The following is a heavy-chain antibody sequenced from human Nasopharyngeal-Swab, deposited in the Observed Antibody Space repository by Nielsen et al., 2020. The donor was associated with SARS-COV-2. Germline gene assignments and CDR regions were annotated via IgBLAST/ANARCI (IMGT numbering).Heavy chain of an antibody. Sequence: GESLKISWAASGFTFSSYAMHWVRQAPGKGLEWVAVISYDGSNKYYADSVKGRFTISRDNSKNTLYLQMNSLRAEDTAVYYCVRDRGAQLADWGQGTLVTVSS. CDR2: ISYDGSNK. J-gene: IGHJ4*02. CDR1: GFTFSSYA. V-gene: IGHV3-30*04. CDR3: VRDRGAQLAD. D-gene: IGHD3-3*02.